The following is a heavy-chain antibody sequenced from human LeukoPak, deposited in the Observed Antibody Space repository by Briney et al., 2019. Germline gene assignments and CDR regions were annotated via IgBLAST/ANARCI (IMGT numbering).Heavy chain of an antibody. J-gene: IGHJ4*02. D-gene: IGHD6-19*01. Sequence: GGSLRLSCAASGFTFRNYAMNWVRQAPGKGLEWVAVISYDGSNKCYADSVKGRFTISRDNSKNTLYLQMNSLRAEDTAVYYCAREQWLAPGDYWGQGTLVTVSS. CDR1: GFTFRNYA. CDR3: AREQWLAPGDY. V-gene: IGHV3-30*04. CDR2: ISYDGSNK.